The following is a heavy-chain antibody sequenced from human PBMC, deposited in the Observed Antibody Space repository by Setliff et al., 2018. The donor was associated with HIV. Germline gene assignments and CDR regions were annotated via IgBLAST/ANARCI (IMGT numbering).Heavy chain of an antibody. CDR3: AGGAGNPHWYYDTWSGPSSGYFQH. CDR2: ITPNSGGT. V-gene: IGHV1-2*02. J-gene: IGHJ1*01. CDR1: GYTLAGYF. Sequence: ASVKVSCQASGYTLAGYFMHWVRQAPGQGLEWMGWITPNSGGTNYAQKYQGRATMTRDTSNSTAYLDLSRRISDAPAVYSGAGGAGNPHWYYDTWSGPSSGYFQHWGQGTLVTSPQ. D-gene: IGHD3-3*01.